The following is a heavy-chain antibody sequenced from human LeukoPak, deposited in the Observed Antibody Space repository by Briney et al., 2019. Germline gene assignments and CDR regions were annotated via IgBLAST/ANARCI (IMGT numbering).Heavy chain of an antibody. CDR3: ARDHCGGDCYYYYYYGMDV. J-gene: IGHJ6*02. Sequence: GGSLRLSCAASGFTFSSYAMHWVRQAPGKGLEWVAVISYDGSNKYYADSVKGRFTISRDNSKNTLYLQMNSLRAADTAVYYCARDHCGGDCYYYYYYGMDVWGQGTTVTVSS. CDR2: ISYDGSNK. V-gene: IGHV3-30-3*01. CDR1: GFTFSSYA. D-gene: IGHD2-21*02.